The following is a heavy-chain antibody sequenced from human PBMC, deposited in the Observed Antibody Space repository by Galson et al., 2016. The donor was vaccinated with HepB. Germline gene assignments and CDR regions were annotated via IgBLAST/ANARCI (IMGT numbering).Heavy chain of an antibody. CDR1: GFSLSTSGEG. CDR3: ARNPVENTYYDFWSGLGWFDS. CDR2: IYWDDDK. D-gene: IGHD3-3*01. Sequence: PALVKPTQTLTLTCTFSGFSLSTSGEGVGWIRQPPGEALEWLALIYWDDDKHYSPSLKSRLTITKDTSKNQVVLTMTNMDPVDTATYYCARNPVENTYYDFWSGLGWFDSWGQGTLVTVSS. V-gene: IGHV2-5*02. J-gene: IGHJ5*01.